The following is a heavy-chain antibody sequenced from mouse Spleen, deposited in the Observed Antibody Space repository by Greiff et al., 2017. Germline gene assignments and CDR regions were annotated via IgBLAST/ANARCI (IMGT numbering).Heavy chain of an antibody. J-gene: IGHJ3*01. Sequence: EVQVVESGGGLVQPGGSLKLSCAASGFTFSDYYMYWVRQTPEKRLEWVAYISNGGGSTYYPDTVKGRFTISRDNAKNTLYLQMSRLKSEDTAMYYCARQEAQAPFAYWGQGTLVTVSA. V-gene: IGHV5-12*01. D-gene: IGHD3-2*02. CDR1: GFTFSDYY. CDR3: ARQEAQAPFAY. CDR2: ISNGGGST.